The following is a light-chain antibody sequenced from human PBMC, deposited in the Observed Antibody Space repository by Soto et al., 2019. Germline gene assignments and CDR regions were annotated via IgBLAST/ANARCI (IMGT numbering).Light chain of an antibody. CDR2: GAS. CDR3: QQRSNWPPT. CDR1: QSLTRN. J-gene: IGKJ4*01. V-gene: IGKV3-11*01. Sequence: EIVLTQSPATLSLSPGERATLSCRASQSLTRNLAWYQHKPGQSPRLLIYGASTRVTGIPAKFSGSGSGTDFTLTISTLEPEDFAVYYCQQRSNWPPTFGGGTKVDIK.